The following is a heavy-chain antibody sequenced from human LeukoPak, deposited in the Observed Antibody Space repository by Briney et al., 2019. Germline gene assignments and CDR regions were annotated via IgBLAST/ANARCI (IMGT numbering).Heavy chain of an antibody. Sequence: GGSLRLSCAASGFTFSSYAMHWVRQAPGKGLEWVAVISYDGSNKYYADSVKGRFTISRDNSKNTLYLQMNSLRAEDTAVYYCARAPRLRYFDWLLSKGEVYFDYWGQGTLVTVSS. J-gene: IGHJ4*02. CDR2: ISYDGSNK. CDR3: ARAPRLRYFDWLLSKGEVYFDY. D-gene: IGHD3-9*01. V-gene: IGHV3-30-3*01. CDR1: GFTFSSYA.